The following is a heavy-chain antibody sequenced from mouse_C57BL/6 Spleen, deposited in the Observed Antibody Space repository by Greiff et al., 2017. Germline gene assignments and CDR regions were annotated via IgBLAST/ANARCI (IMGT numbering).Heavy chain of an antibody. CDR2: IYPGDGDT. CDR1: GYAFSSSW. CDR3: ARAGYYALDD. D-gene: IGHD2-3*01. V-gene: IGHV1-82*01. J-gene: IGHJ2*01. Sequence: VQLQQSGPELVKPGASVKISCTASGYAFSSSWMNWVKQRPGTGLEWCGRIYPGDGDTNYNGKFKGQATLTADKSSSTAYMQRSSLTSEDSAVYFCARAGYYALDDWGQGTTLTVSS.